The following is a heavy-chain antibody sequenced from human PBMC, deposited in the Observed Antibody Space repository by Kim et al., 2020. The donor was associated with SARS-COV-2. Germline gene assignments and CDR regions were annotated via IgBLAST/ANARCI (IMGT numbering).Heavy chain of an antibody. CDR3: ARDHYDISNSIDY. D-gene: IGHD3-9*01. CDR2: INDDGSST. V-gene: IGHV3-74*01. J-gene: IGHJ4*02. Sequence: GGSLRLSCAASGFSFSTYWMHWVRQAPGKGLVWVSRINDDGSSTTYADSVRGRFTISRDNAKNTLYLQMNSLTAEDTAVYYCARDHYDISNSIDYWGQGTLVTVSS. CDR1: GFSFSTYW.